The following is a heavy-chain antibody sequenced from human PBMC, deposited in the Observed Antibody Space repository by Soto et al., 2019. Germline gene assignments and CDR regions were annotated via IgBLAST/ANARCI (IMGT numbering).Heavy chain of an antibody. CDR3: ERDKIVVVTSNDADV. Sequence: GSLILSCAASGLTFSSYEMNWVRQAPGKGLEWVSYISSSGSTIYYADSVKGRFTISRDNAKNSLYLQMNSLRAEDTAVYYCERDKIVVVTSNDADVWGQGTKVTVSS. CDR1: GLTFSSYE. CDR2: ISSSGSTI. D-gene: IGHD2-21*02. V-gene: IGHV3-48*03. J-gene: IGHJ6*02.